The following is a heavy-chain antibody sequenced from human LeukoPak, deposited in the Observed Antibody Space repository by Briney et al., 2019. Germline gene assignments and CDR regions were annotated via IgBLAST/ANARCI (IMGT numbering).Heavy chain of an antibody. CDR1: GYTFNAYY. J-gene: IGHJ5*02. CDR3: AREWEVGATTTRFDP. D-gene: IGHD1-26*01. V-gene: IGHV1-2*02. Sequence: GASVKVSCKTSGYTFNAYYMHWVRQAPGQGLEWMGWINPNSGGSNYAQKFQGRVTMTRDTSISTAYMELSRLRSDDTAVYYCAREWEVGATTTRFDPWGQGTLVTVSS. CDR2: INPNSGGS.